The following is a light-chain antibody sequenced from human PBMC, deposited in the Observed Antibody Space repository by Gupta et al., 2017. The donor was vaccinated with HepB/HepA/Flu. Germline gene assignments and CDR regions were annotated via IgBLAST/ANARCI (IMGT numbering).Light chain of an antibody. CDR3: QSYDTSLSGLV. Sequence: QSVLTQPPSVSGGPGQTVPISCTGSSSNIGAGYAVHWYQQLPATAPKLLIYGNIKRPSGVPDRFSGSRSGTSASLAITGLQAEDEADYYCQSYDTSLSGLVFGGGTKLTVL. J-gene: IGLJ2*01. CDR2: GNI. V-gene: IGLV1-40*01. CDR1: SSNIGAGYA.